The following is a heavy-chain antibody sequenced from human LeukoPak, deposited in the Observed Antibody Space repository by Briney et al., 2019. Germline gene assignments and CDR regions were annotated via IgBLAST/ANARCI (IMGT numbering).Heavy chain of an antibody. J-gene: IGHJ6*04. CDR2: IKKDGSEK. V-gene: IGHV3-7*03. CDR3: ARQRMVDA. D-gene: IGHD2-15*01. CDR1: GFTFSSYW. Sequence: GGSLRLSCAASGFTFSSYWMSWGGQAPGKGLEGVASIKKDGSEKNYVDSVKGRFTISRDNAKNSLYLQMNSLRAEHTAIYYCARQRMVDAWGKGTTVTVSS.